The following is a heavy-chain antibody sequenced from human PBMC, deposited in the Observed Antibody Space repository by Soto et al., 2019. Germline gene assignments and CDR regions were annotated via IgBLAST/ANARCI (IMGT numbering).Heavy chain of an antibody. V-gene: IGHV4-30-4*08. D-gene: IGHD3-22*01. CDR2: IYYSGST. CDR3: ARGDYYYVSGGHFFNAFDI. CDR1: GGSINSGDYY. J-gene: IGHJ3*02. Sequence: PSETLSLTCIVSGGSINSGDYYWSWIRQPPGKGLEWIGYIYYSGSTYYNPSLQSRLSISEDKSKNQFSLKLSSLTAADTAVYYCARGDYYYVSGGHFFNAFDIWGQGTMVTVSS.